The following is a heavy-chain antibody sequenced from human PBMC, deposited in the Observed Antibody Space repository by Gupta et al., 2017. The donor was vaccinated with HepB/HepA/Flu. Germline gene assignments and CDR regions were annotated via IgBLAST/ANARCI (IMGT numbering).Heavy chain of an antibody. CDR2: ISYDGSNK. J-gene: IGHJ6*03. CDR1: GFTFSSYG. Sequence: QVQLVESGGGVVQPGRSLRLSCAASGFTFSSYGMHWVRQAPGKGLEWVAVISYDGSNKYYADSVKGRFTISRDNSKNTLYLQMNSLRAEDTAVYYCAKDGPNCSGGSCYPSPTTYYYYYMDVWGKGTTVTVSS. D-gene: IGHD2-15*01. V-gene: IGHV3-30*18. CDR3: AKDGPNCSGGSCYPSPTTYYYYYMDV.